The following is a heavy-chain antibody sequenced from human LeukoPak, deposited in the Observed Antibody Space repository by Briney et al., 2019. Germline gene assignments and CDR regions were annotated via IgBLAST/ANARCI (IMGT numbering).Heavy chain of an antibody. CDR2: ISSSSTTI. CDR1: GFTFSSYS. V-gene: IGHV3-48*01. Sequence: GGSLRLSCAASGFTFSSYSMMWVRQAPGKGLEWVSYISSSSTTIHYADSVKGRFTISRDNSKNTLYLQMNSLRAEDTAVYYCAKDKEDYYGSGSFDYWGQGTLVTVSS. CDR3: AKDKEDYYGSGSFDY. D-gene: IGHD3-10*01. J-gene: IGHJ4*02.